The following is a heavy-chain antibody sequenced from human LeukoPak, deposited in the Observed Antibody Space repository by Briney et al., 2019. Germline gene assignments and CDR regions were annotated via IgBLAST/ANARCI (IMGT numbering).Heavy chain of an antibody. CDR1: GFTFSSYE. CDR3: ARVVRDYYDSSGYFFDY. J-gene: IGHJ4*02. V-gene: IGHV3-48*03. Sequence: GGSLRLSCAASGFTFSSYEMNWVRQAPGKGLEWVSYISSSGSTIYYADSVKGRFTISRDNAKNSLYLQMNSLRAEDTAVYCCARVVRDYYDSSGYFFDYWGQGTLVTVSS. CDR2: ISSSGSTI. D-gene: IGHD3-22*01.